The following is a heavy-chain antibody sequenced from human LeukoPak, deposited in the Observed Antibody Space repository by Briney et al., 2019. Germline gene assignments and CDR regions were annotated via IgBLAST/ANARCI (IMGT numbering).Heavy chain of an antibody. Sequence: ASVKVSCKVSGYTLTELSMHWVRQAPGKGLEWMGGFDPEDGETIYAQKFQGRVTMTEDTSTDTAYMELSSLRSEDTAVYYCATAGYDYVWGSYRSIPHYWGQGTLVTVSS. D-gene: IGHD3-16*02. V-gene: IGHV1-24*01. CDR3: ATAGYDYVWGSYRSIPHY. CDR1: GYTLTELS. CDR2: FDPEDGET. J-gene: IGHJ4*02.